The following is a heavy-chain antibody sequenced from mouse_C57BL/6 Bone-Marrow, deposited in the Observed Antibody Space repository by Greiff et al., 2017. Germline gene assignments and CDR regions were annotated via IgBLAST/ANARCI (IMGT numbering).Heavy chain of an antibody. Sequence: VKLMESGPGLVAPSQSLSITCTVSGFSLTSYAISWVRQPPGKGLEWLGVIWTGGGTNYNYALKSRLSISKDNSRSQVVLKMNSLQTDDTAWYYCARNYGNYPYWYFDVWGTGTTVTVSS. CDR1: GFSLTSYA. CDR3: ARNYGNYPYWYFDV. V-gene: IGHV2-9-1*01. J-gene: IGHJ1*03. CDR2: IWTGGGT. D-gene: IGHD2-1*01.